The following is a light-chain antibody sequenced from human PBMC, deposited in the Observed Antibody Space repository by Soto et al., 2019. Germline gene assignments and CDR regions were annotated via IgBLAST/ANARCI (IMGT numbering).Light chain of an antibody. Sequence: EIVLTQSPATLYVSPWGRATLSCMASQSVSNNVAWYQHKPGQAPRLLILGASTRATGIPARFSGSGSGTDFTLTISSLEPEDFAVYYCQQRSNWPITFGQGTRLEIK. CDR3: QQRSNWPIT. CDR1: QSVSNN. CDR2: GAS. V-gene: IGKV3-11*01. J-gene: IGKJ5*01.